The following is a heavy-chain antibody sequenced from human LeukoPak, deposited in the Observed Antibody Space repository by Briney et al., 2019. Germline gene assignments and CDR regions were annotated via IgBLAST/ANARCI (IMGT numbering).Heavy chain of an antibody. V-gene: IGHV1-46*01. CDR2: INPSGGST. CDR3: ARDPYRNGNNWFDP. D-gene: IGHD1-26*01. J-gene: IGHJ5*02. CDR1: GYTFSFYY. Sequence: GASVKVSCKASGYTFSFYYIYWVRQAPGQGLEWMGVINPSGGSTTYPQKFQGRVTMTRDMSTSTVYMELSSLRSEDTAVYYCARDPYRNGNNWFDPWGQGTLVTVSS.